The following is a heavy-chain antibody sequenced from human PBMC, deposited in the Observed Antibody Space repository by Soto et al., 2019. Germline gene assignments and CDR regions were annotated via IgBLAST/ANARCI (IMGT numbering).Heavy chain of an antibody. D-gene: IGHD3-10*01. Sequence: QVQLVQSGAEVKKPGSSVKVSCKGSAGTFSTYTLNWVRHAPGQGLEWMGRIIPFHGVTNYAQKFQARVTITADKSTSTAYMELSGLRFEDTAMYYCTRDCEIKDSTWSLGGFWGRGTLVTVSS. CDR3: TRDCEIKDSTWSLGGF. CDR2: IIPFHGVT. V-gene: IGHV1-69*08. J-gene: IGHJ4*02. CDR1: AGTFSTYT.